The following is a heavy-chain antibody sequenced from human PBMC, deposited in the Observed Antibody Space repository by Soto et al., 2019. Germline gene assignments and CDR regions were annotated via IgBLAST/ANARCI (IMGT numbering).Heavy chain of an antibody. CDR3: ALLSITGTTEWFDP. D-gene: IGHD1-7*01. CDR2: IFSNDEK. J-gene: IGHJ5*02. V-gene: IGHV2-26*01. Sequence: HVTLKESGPVLVKPTEPLTLTCTVSGFSLSNARMGVSWIRQHPGKALEWLAHIFSNDEKSYSTSLKSRLTISKDTSKSQVVLTTTNMDPVDTATYYCALLSITGTTEWFDPWGQGTLVTVSS. CDR1: GFSLSNARMG.